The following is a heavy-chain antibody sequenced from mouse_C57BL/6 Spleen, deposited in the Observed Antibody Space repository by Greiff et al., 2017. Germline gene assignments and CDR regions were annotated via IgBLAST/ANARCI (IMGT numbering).Heavy chain of an antibody. J-gene: IGHJ1*03. Sequence: VKVVESGPGLVQPSQSLSITCTVSGFSLTSYGVHWVRQSPGKGLEWLGVIWRGGSTDYNAAFMSRLSITKDNSKSQVFFKMNSLQADDTAIYYCAKASTGGVYWYFDVWGTGTTVTVSS. CDR3: AKASTGGVYWYFDV. D-gene: IGHD1-1*01. CDR2: IWRGGST. CDR1: GFSLTSYG. V-gene: IGHV2-5*01.